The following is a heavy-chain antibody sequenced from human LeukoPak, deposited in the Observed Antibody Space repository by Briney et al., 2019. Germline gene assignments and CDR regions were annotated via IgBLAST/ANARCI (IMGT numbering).Heavy chain of an antibody. CDR2: IYYSGNT. D-gene: IGHD5-24*01. Sequence: ETLSLTCTVSGVSISSSNSYWGWIRQPPGQGLAWIGSIYYSGNTYYNASLKSQVSISIDTSKNQFSLKLSSVTAADTAMYYCARGRVEMATIDFDYWGQGTLVTVSS. CDR3: ARGRVEMATIDFDY. CDR1: GVSISSSNSY. V-gene: IGHV4-39*01. J-gene: IGHJ4*02.